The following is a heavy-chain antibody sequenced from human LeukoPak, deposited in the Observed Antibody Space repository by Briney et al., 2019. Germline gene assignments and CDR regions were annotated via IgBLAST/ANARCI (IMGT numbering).Heavy chain of an antibody. V-gene: IGHV7-4-1*02. CDR1: GYTFTSYA. J-gene: IGHJ3*02. D-gene: IGHD3-22*01. CDR3: ARASVKYYYDSSGYYYFSRAFDI. Sequence: ASVKVSCKASGYTFTSYAMNWVRQAPGQGLEWMGWINTNTGNPTYAQGFTGRFVFSLDTSVSTAYLQISSLKAEDTAVYYCARASVKYYYDSSGYYYFSRAFDIWGQGTMVTVSS. CDR2: INTNTGNP.